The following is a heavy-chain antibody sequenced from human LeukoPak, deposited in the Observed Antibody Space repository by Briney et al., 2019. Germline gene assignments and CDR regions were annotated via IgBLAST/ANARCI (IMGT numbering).Heavy chain of an antibody. CDR3: AKEQWLVELNWFDP. D-gene: IGHD6-19*01. CDR1: RFTFRSYA. Sequence: PGGSLRLSCSGSRFTFRSYAMTWVRQAPGKGLEWVSDISSAGGSTYYADSVKGRFSVSRDNSKNTLYLQMNSLRAEDTAVYYCAKEQWLVELNWFDPRGQGTLVTVSS. CDR2: ISSAGGST. V-gene: IGHV3-23*01. J-gene: IGHJ5*02.